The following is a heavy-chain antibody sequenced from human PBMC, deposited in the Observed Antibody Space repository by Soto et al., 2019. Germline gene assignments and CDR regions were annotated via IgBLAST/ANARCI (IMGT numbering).Heavy chain of an antibody. J-gene: IGHJ6*02. CDR1: GGSISSYY. CDR2: IYYSGST. D-gene: IGHD4-17*01. Sequence: QVQLQESGPGLVKPSETLSLTCTVSGGSISSYYWSWIRQPPGKGLEWIGYIYYSGSTNHNPSLKSRVTISVDTSKNQFSLKLSSVTAADTAVYYCARDTPVTGSYYYYGMDVWGQGTTVTVSS. V-gene: IGHV4-59*01. CDR3: ARDTPVTGSYYYYGMDV.